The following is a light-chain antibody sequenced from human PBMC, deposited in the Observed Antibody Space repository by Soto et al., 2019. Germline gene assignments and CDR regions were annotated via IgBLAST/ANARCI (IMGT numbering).Light chain of an antibody. CDR2: EVT. CDR3: ISYAGANNFEV. J-gene: IGLJ1*01. CDR1: SSDVGDYNY. V-gene: IGLV2-8*01. Sequence: QSVLTQPASVSGSPGQSITISCTGTSSDVGDYNYVSWYQQHPGKAPKVMIYEVTKRPSGVPDRFSGSKSGNTASLTISGLQAEDEADYLCISYAGANNFEVFGTGTKLTVL.